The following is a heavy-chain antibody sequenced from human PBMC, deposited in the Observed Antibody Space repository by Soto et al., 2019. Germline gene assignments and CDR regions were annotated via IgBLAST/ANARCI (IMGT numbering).Heavy chain of an antibody. Sequence: SETLSLTCSVSGYSVSSSDYYWAWIRQPPGKGLEWIGSMLYSGLTYYNPSLKSRVTLSVDTSKNQFTVRLNSVTASDTAVYYCAPLSVSLSGPYGIHVWGQGTTVTVSS. CDR1: GYSVSSSDYY. D-gene: IGHD2-15*01. V-gene: IGHV4-39*01. CDR3: APLSVSLSGPYGIHV. CDR2: MLYSGLT. J-gene: IGHJ6*02.